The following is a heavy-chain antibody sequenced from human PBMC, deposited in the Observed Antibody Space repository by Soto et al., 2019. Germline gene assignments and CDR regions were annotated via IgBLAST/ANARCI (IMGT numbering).Heavy chain of an antibody. Sequence: PSETLSLTCTVSGGSISSGDYYWSWIRQPPGKGLEWIGYIYYSGSTYYNPSLKSRVTISVDTSKNQFSLKLSSVTAADTAVSYCAGEPRIAARPSLFDYWGQGTLVTVSS. J-gene: IGHJ4*02. D-gene: IGHD6-6*01. V-gene: IGHV4-30-4*01. CDR3: AGEPRIAARPSLFDY. CDR1: GGSISSGDYY. CDR2: IYYSGST.